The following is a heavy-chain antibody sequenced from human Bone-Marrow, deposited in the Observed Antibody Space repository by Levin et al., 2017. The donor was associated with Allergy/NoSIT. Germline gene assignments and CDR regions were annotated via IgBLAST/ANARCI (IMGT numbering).Heavy chain of an antibody. CDR2: IYPGDSDT. CDR3: VRADSCSGGSCYYHY. V-gene: IGHV5-51*01. CDR1: GYIFTSYW. J-gene: IGHJ4*02. Sequence: ASVKVSCKGSGYIFTSYWIGWVRQMPGKGLEWMGIIYPGDSDTRYSPSFQGQVTISADKSISTAYLQCSSLKASDTAMYFCVRADSCSGGSCYYHYWGQGTLVTVSS. D-gene: IGHD2-15*01.